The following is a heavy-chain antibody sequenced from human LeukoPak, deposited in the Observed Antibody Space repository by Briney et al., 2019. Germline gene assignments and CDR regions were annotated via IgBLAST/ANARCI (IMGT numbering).Heavy chain of an antibody. CDR1: GFTFSSYA. V-gene: IGHV3-23*01. Sequence: GGSPRLSCAASGFTFSSYAMSWVRQAPGKGLEWVSVISGSGGSTYYADSVKGRFTISRDNSKNTLYLQMNSLRAEDTALYYCAKVGGAMIDAFDIWGQGTMVTVSS. J-gene: IGHJ3*02. D-gene: IGHD3-22*01. CDR3: AKVGGAMIDAFDI. CDR2: ISGSGGST.